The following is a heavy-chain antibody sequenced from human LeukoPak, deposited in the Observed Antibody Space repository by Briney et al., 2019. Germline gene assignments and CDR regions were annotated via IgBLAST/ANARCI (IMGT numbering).Heavy chain of an antibody. CDR2: ISSSSSYI. J-gene: IGHJ3*02. V-gene: IGHV3-21*01. D-gene: IGHD3-22*01. Sequence: PGGSLRLSCAASGFTFSSYSMTWVRQAPGKGLEWVSSISSSSSYIYYADSVKGRFTISRDNTKNSLNLQMDSLRAKDTAVYYCARGRYYDSSGYPFDAFDIWGQGTMVIVSS. CDR1: GFTFSSYS. CDR3: ARGRYYDSSGYPFDAFDI.